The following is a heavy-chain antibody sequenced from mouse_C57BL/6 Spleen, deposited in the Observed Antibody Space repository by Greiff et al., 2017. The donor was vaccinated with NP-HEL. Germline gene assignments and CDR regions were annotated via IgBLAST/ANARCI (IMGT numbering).Heavy chain of an antibody. V-gene: IGHV1-15*01. Sequence: QVQLKQSGAELVRPGASVTLSCKASGYTFTDYEMHWVKQTPVHGLEWIGAIDPETGGTAYNQKFKGKAILTADKSSSTAYMELRSLTSEDSAVYYCTNYYGGSLGFAYWGQGTLVTVSA. CDR3: TNYYGGSLGFAY. D-gene: IGHD1-1*01. CDR1: GYTFTDYE. J-gene: IGHJ3*01. CDR2: IDPETGGT.